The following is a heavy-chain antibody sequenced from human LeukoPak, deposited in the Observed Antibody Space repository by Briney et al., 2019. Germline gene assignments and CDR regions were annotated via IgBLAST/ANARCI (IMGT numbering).Heavy chain of an antibody. J-gene: IGHJ6*03. D-gene: IGHD6-13*01. CDR2: IRYDGSNK. CDR1: GFTFSNYG. Sequence: GGSLRLSCAASGFTFSNYGMHWVRQTPGKGLEWVAFIRYDGSNKYYADSVKGRFTISRDNSKNTLYLQMNSLRADDTAVYYCAKNIAAADSSGYYYYYMDVWGKGTTVTVSS. CDR3: AKNIAAADSSGYYYYYMDV. V-gene: IGHV3-30*02.